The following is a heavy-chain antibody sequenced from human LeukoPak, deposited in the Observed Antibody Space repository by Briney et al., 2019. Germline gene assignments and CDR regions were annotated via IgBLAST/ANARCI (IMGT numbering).Heavy chain of an antibody. CDR2: SRNKDHRYTT. CDR3: VRGHSGFDF. V-gene: IGHV3-72*01. D-gene: IGHD4-23*01. CDR1: GFSFSDHY. J-gene: IGHJ4*02. Sequence: GGSLRLSCAVSGFSFSDHYMDWVRQALGKGLEWVGRSRNKDHRYTTEYAASVKGRFTISRDDSKNSLYLQMSSLKSEDTAVYYCVRGHSGFDFWGQGTLVTVSS.